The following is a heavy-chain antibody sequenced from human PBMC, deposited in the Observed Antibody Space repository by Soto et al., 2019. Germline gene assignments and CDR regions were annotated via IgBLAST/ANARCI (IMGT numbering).Heavy chain of an antibody. D-gene: IGHD3-10*01. CDR1: GYTLTELS. V-gene: IGHV1-24*01. CDR2: FDPEDGET. J-gene: IGHJ4*02. Sequence: ASVKVSCRVSGYTLTELSRHWVRQAPGKGLEWMGGFDPEDGETIYAQKFQGRVTMTEDTSTDTAYMELSSLRSEDTAVYYCATSLRTLIWFESFEYLGQGTLVTFSS. CDR3: ATSLRTLIWFESFEY.